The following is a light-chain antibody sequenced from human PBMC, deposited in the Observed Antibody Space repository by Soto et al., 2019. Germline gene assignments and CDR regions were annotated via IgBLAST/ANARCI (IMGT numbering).Light chain of an antibody. CDR3: HQYGSSPA. J-gene: IGKJ1*01. CDR1: QSVSSTY. Sequence: EIVLTQSPGTLSLSPGERATLSCRASQSVSSTYLAWYQQKPGQAPRLLIYGASSRATGIPDRFSGSRSGTDFTLTISRLEPEDFAVYYCHQYGSSPAFGQGTKVEIK. CDR2: GAS. V-gene: IGKV3-20*01.